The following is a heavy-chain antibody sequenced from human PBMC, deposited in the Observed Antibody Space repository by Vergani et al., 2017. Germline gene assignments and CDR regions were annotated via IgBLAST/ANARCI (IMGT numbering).Heavy chain of an antibody. CDR3: VRDLRLLYNRFDP. CDR2: TWYDGNNK. Sequence: QVQLVESGGGVVQPGRSLRLSCAASGFTFTQYVMHCVRQAPGKGLEWVAVTWYDGNNKQYADSVKGRLTISRDNSKSTMYLQMNRLRDEDTGVYYFVRDLRLLYNRFDPWGQGTLVTVSS. J-gene: IGHJ5*02. CDR1: GFTFTQYV. V-gene: IGHV3-33*01. D-gene: IGHD1-14*01.